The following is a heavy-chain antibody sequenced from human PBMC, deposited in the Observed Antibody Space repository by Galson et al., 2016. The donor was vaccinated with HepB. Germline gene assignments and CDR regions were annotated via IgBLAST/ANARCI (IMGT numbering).Heavy chain of an antibody. CDR2: ISDSGGST. D-gene: IGHD6-19*01. J-gene: IGHJ4*02. CDR3: AKGKGGAWYVLDY. Sequence: SLRLSCAASGFTFNNFAMTWVRQAPGKGLEWVSGISDSGGSTYYADSGKGRFTISRDNSKSTLYLQMNNLRVDDTAVYFCAKGKGGAWYVLDYWGQGTLVTVSS. V-gene: IGHV3-23*01. CDR1: GFTFNNFA.